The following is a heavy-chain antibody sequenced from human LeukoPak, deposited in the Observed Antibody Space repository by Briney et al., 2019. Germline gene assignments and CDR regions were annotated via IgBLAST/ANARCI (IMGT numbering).Heavy chain of an antibody. CDR3: AREGRELRFLEWLLY. CDR1: GYTFTSYG. CDR2: ISAYNGNT. J-gene: IGHJ4*02. V-gene: IGHV1-18*01. Sequence: ASVKVSCKASGYTFTSYGISWVRQAPGQGLEWMGWISAYNGNTNYAQKLQGRVTMTTDTSTSTAYMELRSLRPDDTAVYYCAREGRELRFLEWLLYWGQGTLVTVSS. D-gene: IGHD3-3*01.